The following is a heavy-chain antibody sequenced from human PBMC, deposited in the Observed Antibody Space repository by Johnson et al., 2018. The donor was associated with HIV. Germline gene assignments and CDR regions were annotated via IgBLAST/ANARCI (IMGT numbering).Heavy chain of an antibody. V-gene: IGHV3-7*03. CDR3: ARDLYYYDSSDYYSNAFDI. CDR1: GFTFSNHY. D-gene: IGHD3-22*01. J-gene: IGHJ3*02. CDR2: IKQDGSET. Sequence: VQLVESGGGLAQPGGSLRLSCAASGFTFSNHYMSWVRQAPGKGLEWVANIKQDGSETYSVDSVKGRFTISRDNAKNSLYLQMNSLRAEDTAMYYCARDLYYYDSSDYYSNAFDIWGPGTMVTVSS.